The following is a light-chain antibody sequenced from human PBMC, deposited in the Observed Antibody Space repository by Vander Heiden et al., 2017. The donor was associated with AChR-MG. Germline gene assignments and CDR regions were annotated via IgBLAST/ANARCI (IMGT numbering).Light chain of an antibody. J-gene: IGLJ1*01. CDR3: SSYASSNNVV. Sequence: QSALTQPPSASGSPGQSVTIPCTGTSSDVGGYNYVSWYQQHPGKAPKLMIYEVSKRPSGVPDRFSGSKSGNTASLTVSGLQAEDEADYYCSSYASSNNVVFGTGTKVTVL. CDR2: EVS. CDR1: SSDVGGYNY. V-gene: IGLV2-8*01.